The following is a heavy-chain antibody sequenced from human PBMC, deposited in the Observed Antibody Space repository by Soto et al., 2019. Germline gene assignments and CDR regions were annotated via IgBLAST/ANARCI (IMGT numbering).Heavy chain of an antibody. CDR1: GGSFSGYY. CDR2: IYYSGST. V-gene: IGHV4-34*01. Sequence: SETLSLTCAVYGGSFSGYYWSWIRQPPGKGLEWIGYIYYSGSTYYNPSLKSRVTISVDTSKNQFSLKLSSVTAADTAVYYCALRVRGVIVAFDIWGQGTMVTVSS. CDR3: ALRVRGVIVAFDI. J-gene: IGHJ3*02. D-gene: IGHD3-10*01.